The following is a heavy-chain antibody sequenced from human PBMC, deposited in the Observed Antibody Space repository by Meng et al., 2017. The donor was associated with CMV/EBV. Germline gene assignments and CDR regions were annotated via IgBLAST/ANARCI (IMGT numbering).Heavy chain of an antibody. CDR2: IIPIFGTA. V-gene: IGHV1-69*05. Sequence: SVKVSCKASGGTLSSYAISWVRQAPGQGLEWMGGIIPIFGTANYAQKFQGRATITTDESTSTAYMELSSLRSEDTAVYYCARDQYSSLRRTGFDPWGQGTLVTVSS. D-gene: IGHD6-6*01. CDR3: ARDQYSSLRRTGFDP. J-gene: IGHJ5*02. CDR1: GGTLSSYA.